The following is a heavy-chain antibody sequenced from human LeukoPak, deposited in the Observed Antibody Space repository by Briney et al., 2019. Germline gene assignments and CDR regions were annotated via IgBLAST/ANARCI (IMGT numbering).Heavy chain of an antibody. CDR3: AGADALGYYYYMDV. CDR1: GFTFSSYS. Sequence: GGSLRLSCAASGFTFSSYSMNWVRQAPGKGLEWVSYISSSSSTIYYADSVKGRFTISRDNAKNSLYLQMNSLRAEDTAVYYCAGADALGYYYYMDVWGKGTTVTVSS. CDR2: ISSSSSTI. J-gene: IGHJ6*03. D-gene: IGHD2-8*01. V-gene: IGHV3-48*01.